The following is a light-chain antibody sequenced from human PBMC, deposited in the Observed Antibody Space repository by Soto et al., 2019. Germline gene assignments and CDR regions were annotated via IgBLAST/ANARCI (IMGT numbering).Light chain of an antibody. V-gene: IGLV4-60*02. Sequence: QLVLTQSSSASASLGSSVKLTCTLSSGHSSYIIAWHQQQPGKAPRYLMKLEGSGSYNKGSGVPDRFSGSSSGADRYLTISNLQFEDEADYYCETWDSNIHWVFGAGTKLTVL. J-gene: IGLJ3*02. CDR1: SGHSSYI. CDR2: LEGSGSY. CDR3: ETWDSNIHWV.